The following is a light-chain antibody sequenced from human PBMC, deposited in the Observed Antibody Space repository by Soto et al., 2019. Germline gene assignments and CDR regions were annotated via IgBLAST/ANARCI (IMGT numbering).Light chain of an antibody. CDR1: SXNIGGNS. CDR3: GSWDSSLSAYV. Sequence: QSVLTQPPSVSAPPGQKVTISCSGSSXNIGGNSVSWYQQLPGTAPKLLIYDDNKRPSGIPDRFSGSKSGTSATLGITGFQTGDEADYYCGSWDSSLSAYVFGTGTKVTVL. CDR2: DDN. V-gene: IGLV1-51*01. J-gene: IGLJ1*01.